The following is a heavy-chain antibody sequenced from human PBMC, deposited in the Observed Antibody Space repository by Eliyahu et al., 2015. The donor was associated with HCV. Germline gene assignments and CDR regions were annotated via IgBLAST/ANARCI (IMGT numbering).Heavy chain of an antibody. CDR1: GFTFSSYN. V-gene: IGHV3-21*01. J-gene: IGHJ4*02. Sequence: EVQLVESGGGLVKPGGSLRLSCAASGFTFSSYNINWVRQAPGKGLEWVSSISSSSSYIYYADSVKGRFTISRDNAKNSLYLHMNSLRAEDTAVYYCARDGYFYDSGGLFDNWGQGTLVTVSS. D-gene: IGHD3-22*01. CDR3: ARDGYFYDSGGLFDN. CDR2: ISSSSSYI.